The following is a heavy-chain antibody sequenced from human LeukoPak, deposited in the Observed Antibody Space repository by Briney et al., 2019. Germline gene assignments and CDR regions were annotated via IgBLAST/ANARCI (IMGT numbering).Heavy chain of an antibody. V-gene: IGHV1-69*05. D-gene: IGHD3-16*01. CDR3: ARGEWGRDYYYCMDV. Sequence: SVTVSYTASGGTFNSYAISWVRQAPGQGLEWMGGIIPIFGTANYAQKFQGRVTITTDESTSTAYMELSSLRSEDTAVYYCARGEWGRDYYYCMDVWGKGATVTVSS. J-gene: IGHJ6*03. CDR1: GGTFNSYA. CDR2: IIPIFGTA.